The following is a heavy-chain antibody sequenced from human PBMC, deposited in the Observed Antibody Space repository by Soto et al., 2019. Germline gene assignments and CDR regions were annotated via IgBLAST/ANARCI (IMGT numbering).Heavy chain of an antibody. CDR1: GASLGYHY. D-gene: IGHD3-10*01. CDR3: GGVKASLYRFGTRNFCYNGPDV. J-gene: IGHJ6*02. V-gene: IGHV4-34*01. Sequence: ETFHHRFDVFGASLGYHYRAWIRQSPDKVLDWIGEVHPSGITDYNPSLKSRLTLSLDTSKNQFSLKVASVTAADTAVYLCGGVKASLYRFGTRNFCYNGPDVWGPWTTVAVSS. CDR2: VHPSGIT.